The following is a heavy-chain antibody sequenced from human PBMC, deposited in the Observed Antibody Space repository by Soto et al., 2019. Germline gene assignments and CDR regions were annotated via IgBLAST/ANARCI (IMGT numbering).Heavy chain of an antibody. V-gene: IGHV1-2*02. D-gene: IGHD1-7*01. J-gene: IGHJ6*01. CDR2: INPNSGGT. CDR1: GYPFTDYY. CDR3: ARKLELRGSYYYYYDMDV. Sequence: GGSVKVSFKASGYPFTDYYMHLVRQAPGQGLEWMGWINPNSGGTNYAQKFQGRVTMTRDASISTAYMELSRLRSDDTAVYYCARKLELRGSYYYYYDMDVWRQGTMVTVSS.